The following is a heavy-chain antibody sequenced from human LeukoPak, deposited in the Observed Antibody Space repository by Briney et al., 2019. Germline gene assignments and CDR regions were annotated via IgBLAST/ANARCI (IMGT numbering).Heavy chain of an antibody. Sequence: SETLSLTCTVSGGSISSYYWSWIRQPPGKGLEWIASVYHSGTSNYNPSLRSRVTISVDTSKNQFSLRVNSVTAADTALYYCARDRSGHTYGRFDSWGQGALVTVSS. V-gene: IGHV4-59*01. CDR1: GGSISSYY. J-gene: IGHJ4*02. D-gene: IGHD5-18*01. CDR3: ARDRSGHTYGRFDS. CDR2: VYHSGTS.